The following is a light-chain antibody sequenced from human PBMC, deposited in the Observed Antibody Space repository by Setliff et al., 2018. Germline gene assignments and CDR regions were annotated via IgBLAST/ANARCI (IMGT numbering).Light chain of an antibody. Sequence: QSVLTQPASVSGSPGQSITISCSGTSSDVGSYDLVSWYQQHPGTAPKLIIYDVNKRPSGVPDRFSGSKSGNTASLTVSGLQVEDEADYYCSSYTGSNTVVFGTGTKVTVL. CDR2: DVN. J-gene: IGLJ1*01. CDR3: SSYTGSNTVV. V-gene: IGLV2-8*01. CDR1: SSDVGSYDL.